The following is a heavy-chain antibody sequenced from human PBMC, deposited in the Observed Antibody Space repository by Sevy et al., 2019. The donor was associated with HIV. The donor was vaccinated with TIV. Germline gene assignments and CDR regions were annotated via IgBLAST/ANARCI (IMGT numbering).Heavy chain of an antibody. CDR3: AKDTRTYSGSYYLDY. J-gene: IGHJ4*02. CDR2: ISWNSNTI. V-gene: IGHV3-9*01. D-gene: IGHD1-26*01. Sequence: GGSLRLSCAASGFSIEDYVMHWVRQVPGKGLEWVSSISWNSNTIDYADSVKGRFTISRDNAKNSLYLQMNSLRNGDTALYYCAKDTRTYSGSYYLDYWGQGTLVTVSS. CDR1: GFSIEDYV.